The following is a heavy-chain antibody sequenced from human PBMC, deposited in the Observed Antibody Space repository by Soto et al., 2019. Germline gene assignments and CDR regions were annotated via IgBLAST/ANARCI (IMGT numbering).Heavy chain of an antibody. V-gene: IGHV1-8*01. Sequence: QAQLVQSGAEVKQPGASVKVSCQTSVNTFTKLDLNWVRQAPGQGLDWMGWMHADTGLTVYAQEFQGRVSMTRDTSVSTASMELSSLRADDAAIYYCARYIFGQGFISWGQGTQVTVSS. CDR1: VNTFTKLD. CDR3: ARYIFGQGFIS. D-gene: IGHD3-10*01. J-gene: IGHJ4*02. CDR2: MHADTGLT.